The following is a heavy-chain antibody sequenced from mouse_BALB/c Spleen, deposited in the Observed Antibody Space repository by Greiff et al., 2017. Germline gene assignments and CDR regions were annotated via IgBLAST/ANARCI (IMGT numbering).Heavy chain of an antibody. Sequence: EVQLQESGPGLVKPSQSLSLTCSVTGYSITSGYYWNWIRQFPGNKLEWMGYISYDGSNNYNPSLKNRIPITRDTSKNQFFLKLTSVTTEDTATYYCVRDYYGSSSYAMDYWGQGTSVTVSS. CDR2: ISYDGSN. V-gene: IGHV3-6*02. J-gene: IGHJ4*01. CDR3: VRDYYGSSSYAMDY. CDR1: GYSITSGYY. D-gene: IGHD1-1*01.